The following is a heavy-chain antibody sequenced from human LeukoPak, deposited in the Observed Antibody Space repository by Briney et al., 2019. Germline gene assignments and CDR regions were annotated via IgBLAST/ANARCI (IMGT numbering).Heavy chain of an antibody. J-gene: IGHJ6*02. CDR3: ARSKTYYDFWSGPTHYGMDV. D-gene: IGHD3-3*01. V-gene: IGHV1-8*01. Sequence: RASVEVSCKASGYTFTSYDINWVRQATGQGLEWMGWMNPNSGNTGYAQKFQGRVTMTRNTSISTAYMELSSLRSEDTAVYYCARSKTYYDFWSGPTHYGMDVWGQGTTVTVSS. CDR2: MNPNSGNT. CDR1: GYTFTSYD.